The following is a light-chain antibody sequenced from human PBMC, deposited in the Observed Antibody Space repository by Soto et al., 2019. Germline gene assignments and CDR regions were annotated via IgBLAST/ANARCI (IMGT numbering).Light chain of an antibody. V-gene: IGKV1-8*01. CDR1: QGISSY. CDR3: QQYYSYPRLT. CDR2: AAS. J-gene: IGKJ4*01. Sequence: ALRMTQSPSSLSASTGDRVTITCRASQGISSYLAWYQQKPGKAPKLLIYAASTLQSGVPSRFSGSGSGTDFTLTISCLQSEDFATYYCQQYYSYPRLTFGGGTKVEIK.